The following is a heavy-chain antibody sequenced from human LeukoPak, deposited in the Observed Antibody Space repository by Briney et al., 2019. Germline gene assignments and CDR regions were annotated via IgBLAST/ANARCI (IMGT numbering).Heavy chain of an antibody. CDR1: GGSISSYY. V-gene: IGHV4-59*01. Sequence: PSETLSLTCTVSGGSISSYYWSWIRQPPGKGLEWIGYIYYSGSTNYNPSLKSRVTMSVDTSKNQFSLKLSSVTAADTAVYYCARDRLYCSGGSCYFLTGFDPWGQGTLVTVSS. D-gene: IGHD2-15*01. J-gene: IGHJ5*02. CDR3: ARDRLYCSGGSCYFLTGFDP. CDR2: IYYSGST.